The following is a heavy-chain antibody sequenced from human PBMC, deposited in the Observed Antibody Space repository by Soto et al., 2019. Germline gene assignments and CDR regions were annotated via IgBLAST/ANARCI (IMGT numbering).Heavy chain of an antibody. V-gene: IGHV3-23*01. Sequence: PGGSLRLSCAASGFTFSSYAMSWVRQAPGKGLEWVSAISGSGGSTYYADSVKGRFTISRDNSKNTLYLQMNSLRAEDTAVYYWAKGQAYYYDSSGYWYYFDYWGQGTLVTVSS. J-gene: IGHJ4*02. CDR3: AKGQAYYYDSSGYWYYFDY. CDR2: ISGSGGST. CDR1: GFTFSSYA. D-gene: IGHD3-22*01.